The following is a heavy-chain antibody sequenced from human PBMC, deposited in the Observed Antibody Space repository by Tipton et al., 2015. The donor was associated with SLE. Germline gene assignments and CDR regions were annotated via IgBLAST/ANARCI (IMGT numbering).Heavy chain of an antibody. CDR1: GGSITNKY. CDR3: AREWGNRGGFDY. J-gene: IGHJ4*02. V-gene: IGHV4-59*01. CDR2: IYYSGST. Sequence: LRLSCSVSGGSITNKYWSWIRQPPGKGLEWIGYIYYSGSTNYNPSLKSRVTISVDTSKNQFSLKLSSVTAADTAVYYCAREWGNRGGFDYWGQGTLVTVSS. D-gene: IGHD3-16*01.